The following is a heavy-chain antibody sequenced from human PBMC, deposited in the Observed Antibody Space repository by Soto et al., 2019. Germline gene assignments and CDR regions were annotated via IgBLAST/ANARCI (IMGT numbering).Heavy chain of an antibody. CDR1: GDTFTFYS. J-gene: IGHJ4*02. CDR2: INPILSMS. V-gene: IGHV1-69*02. Sequence: QVQLVQSGAEVKRPGSSVKVSCKASGDTFTFYSINWVRQAPGLGLEWMGRINPILSMSNYAQRFQGRVTMTADKSTRTGYMELSSLRSEDTATYYCASSYGSGYRAFDYWGQGALVTVSS. CDR3: ASSYGSGYRAFDY. D-gene: IGHD3-10*01.